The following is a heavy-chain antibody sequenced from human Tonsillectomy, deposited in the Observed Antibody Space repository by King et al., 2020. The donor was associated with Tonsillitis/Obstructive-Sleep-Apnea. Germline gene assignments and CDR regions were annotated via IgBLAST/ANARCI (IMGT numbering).Heavy chain of an antibody. V-gene: IGHV2-5*02. J-gene: IGHJ4*02. D-gene: IGHD1-20*01. CDR3: AHTMPTITDFDY. CDR2: IYWDDDK. CDR1: GFSLSTSGVG. Sequence: QVTLKESGPTLVKPTQTLTLTCTFSGFSLSTSGVGVGWIRQPPGKALEWLALIYWDDDKRYSPSLKSRLTITKDTSKNQVVLTMINMDPVDTATYYCAHTMPTITDFDYRGQGTLVTVSS.